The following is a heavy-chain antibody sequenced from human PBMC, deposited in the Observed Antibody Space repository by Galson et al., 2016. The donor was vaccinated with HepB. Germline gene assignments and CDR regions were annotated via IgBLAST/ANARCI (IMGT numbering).Heavy chain of an antibody. D-gene: IGHD3-22*01. J-gene: IGHJ3*01. V-gene: IGHV3-72*01. CDR1: GFTFSEHY. Sequence: SCAASGFTFSEHYMEWVRQAAGKGLEWVGRARNKPKSYSTAYAASVKGRFTISRDDSKNSLYLQMSSLKTEDTAEYYCVSSSRDRSGYGWDFNVGGHGTMVTVSS. CDR2: ARNKPKSYST. CDR3: VSSSRDRSGYGWDFNV.